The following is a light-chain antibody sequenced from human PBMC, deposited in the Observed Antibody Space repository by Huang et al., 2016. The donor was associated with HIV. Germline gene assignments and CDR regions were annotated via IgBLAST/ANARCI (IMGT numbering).Light chain of an antibody. Sequence: IQLTQSPSPLSASVGDRVTITCRASPGISSYLAWYQQKPGKVPKLLIYAASTLQSGVPSRFSCSGSGTDFTLTISSLQPEDFATYYCQQLNSYPLTFGGGTKVEIK. J-gene: IGKJ4*01. CDR1: PGISSY. CDR2: AAS. V-gene: IGKV1-9*01. CDR3: QQLNSYPLT.